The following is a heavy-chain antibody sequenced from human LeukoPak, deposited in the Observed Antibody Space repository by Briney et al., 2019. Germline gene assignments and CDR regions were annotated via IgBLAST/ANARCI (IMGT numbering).Heavy chain of an antibody. CDR2: INSDGSST. Sequence: GGSLRLSCAASGFTFSSYWMHWVRQAPGKGRVWVSRINSDGSSTSYADSVKGRFTISRDNAKNTLYLQMNSLRAEDTAVYYCARGPHTAMVRYYYMDVWGKGTTVTVSS. J-gene: IGHJ6*03. CDR1: GFTFSSYW. CDR3: ARGPHTAMVRYYYMDV. D-gene: IGHD5-18*01. V-gene: IGHV3-74*01.